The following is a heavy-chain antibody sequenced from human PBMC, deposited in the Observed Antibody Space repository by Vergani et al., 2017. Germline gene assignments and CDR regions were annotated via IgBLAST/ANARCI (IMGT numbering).Heavy chain of an antibody. D-gene: IGHD3-10*01. V-gene: IGHV3-21*06. Sequence: EENLVESGGGLVKPGGSLRLSCVASGFTFGSYSVNWVRQAPGGGLEWVSSISSSGNYVYYTASVKGRFSISRDNAKSLLSLQMNSLRVDDTAVYYCARDQGSGTNRHHYGMDVWGQGTTVTVSS. CDR3: ARDQGSGTNRHHYGMDV. J-gene: IGHJ6*02. CDR2: ISSSGNYV. CDR1: GFTFGSYS.